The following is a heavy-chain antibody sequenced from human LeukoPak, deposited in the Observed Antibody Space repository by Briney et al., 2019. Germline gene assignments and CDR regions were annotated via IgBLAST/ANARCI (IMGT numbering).Heavy chain of an antibody. CDR1: GFTVSSNY. J-gene: IGHJ4*02. CDR3: ARESGYSYGYPDY. Sequence: PGGSLRLSCAASGFTVSSNYMSWVRQAPGKGLEWVSVIYSGGSTYYADSVKGRFTISRDNSKNTLYLQMNSLRAEDTAVYYCARESGYSYGYPDYWGQGTLVTVS. D-gene: IGHD5-18*01. CDR2: IYSGGST. V-gene: IGHV3-66*02.